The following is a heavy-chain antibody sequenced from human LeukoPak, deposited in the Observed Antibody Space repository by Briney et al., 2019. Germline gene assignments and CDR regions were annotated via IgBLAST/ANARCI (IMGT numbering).Heavy chain of an antibody. CDR1: GGSISSYY. V-gene: IGHV4-59*01. J-gene: IGHJ3*02. Sequence: SETLSLTCTVSGGSISSYYWSWSRQPPGKGLEWIGYIYYSGSTNYNPSLKSRVTISVDTSKNQFSLKLSSVTAADTAVYYCARVYGDYDNDAFDIWGQGTMVTVSS. D-gene: IGHD4-17*01. CDR2: IYYSGST. CDR3: ARVYGDYDNDAFDI.